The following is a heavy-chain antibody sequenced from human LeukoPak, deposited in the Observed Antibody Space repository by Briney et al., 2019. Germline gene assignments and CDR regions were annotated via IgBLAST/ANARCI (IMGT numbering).Heavy chain of an antibody. CDR1: GGTFSIYA. CDR2: IIPIFGTA. CDR3: AREPTGDGMATFFDY. Sequence: SVKVSCTASGGTFSIYAISWVRQAPGQGLEWMGGIIPIFGTANYAQKFQGRVTITADESTSTAYMELSSLRSEDTAVYYCAREPTGDGMATFFDYWGQGTLVTVSS. V-gene: IGHV1-69*13. D-gene: IGHD5-24*01. J-gene: IGHJ4*02.